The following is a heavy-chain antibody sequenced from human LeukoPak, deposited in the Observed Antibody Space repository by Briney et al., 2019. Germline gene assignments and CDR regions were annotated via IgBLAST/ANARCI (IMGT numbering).Heavy chain of an antibody. J-gene: IGHJ4*02. D-gene: IGHD1-26*01. Sequence: GAPVKVSCKASGGTFSSYAISWVRQAPGQGLEWMGRIIPILGIANYAQKFQGRVTITADKSTSTAYMEVSSLRSEDTAVYYCARDTGPYSGSYYDYWGQGTLVTVSS. CDR3: ARDTGPYSGSYYDY. V-gene: IGHV1-69*04. CDR1: GGTFSSYA. CDR2: IIPILGIA.